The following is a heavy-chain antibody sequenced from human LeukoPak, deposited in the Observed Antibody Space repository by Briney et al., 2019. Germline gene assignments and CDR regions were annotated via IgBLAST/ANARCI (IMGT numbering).Heavy chain of an antibody. CDR1: GFTFSSYW. CDR3: ARDPTIFGVVIVPDY. J-gene: IGHJ4*02. D-gene: IGHD3-3*01. V-gene: IGHV3-7*01. CDR2: IKQDGSEK. Sequence: GGSLRLSCAASGFTFSSYWMSWVRQAPGKGLEWVANIKQDGSEKYYVDSVKGRFTISRDNAKNSLYLQMNSLRVEGTAVYYCARDPTIFGVVIVPDYWGQGTLVTVSS.